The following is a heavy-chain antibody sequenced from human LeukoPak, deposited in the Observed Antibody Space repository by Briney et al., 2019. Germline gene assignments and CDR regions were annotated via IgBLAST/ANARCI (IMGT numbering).Heavy chain of an antibody. D-gene: IGHD5-12*01. CDR1: GFTFSSYW. CDR3: ARYSGYDLNWFDP. V-gene: IGHV3-7*01. CDR2: IKQDGSEK. Sequence: GGSLRLSCAASGFTFSSYWMSWVRQAPGKGLEWVANIKQDGSEKYYVDSVKGRFTISRDNAKNSLYLQMNSLRAEDTAVYYCARYSGYDLNWFDPWGQGTLVTVSS. J-gene: IGHJ5*02.